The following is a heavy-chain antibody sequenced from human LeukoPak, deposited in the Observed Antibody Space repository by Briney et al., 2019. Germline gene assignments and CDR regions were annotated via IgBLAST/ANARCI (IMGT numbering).Heavy chain of an antibody. V-gene: IGHV3-9*01. CDR2: ISWNSGSI. D-gene: IGHD6-19*01. CDR1: GFTFDDYV. Sequence: QPGRSLRLSCAASGFTFDDYVMHWVRQAPGKGLEWVSGISWNSGSIGYADSVKGRFTISRDNAKNSLYLQMNSLRAEDTALYYCARGGISSSGRGDYYFDYWGQGTLVTASS. CDR3: ARGGISSSGRGDYYFDY. J-gene: IGHJ4*02.